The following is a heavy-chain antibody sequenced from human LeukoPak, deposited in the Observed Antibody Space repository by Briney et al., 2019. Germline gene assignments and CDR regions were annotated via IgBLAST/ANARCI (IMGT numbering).Heavy chain of an antibody. J-gene: IGHJ6*02. CDR2: ISDSGGST. D-gene: IGHD2-15*01. Sequence: PGGSLRLSCSASGFPFSSYAMEWVRQAPGKGLEYVSAISDSGGSTYYADSVKGRFTISRDNSKNTLYLQMSSLRDEDTAVYFCVRGYSFGPYGMDVWGQGTTVTVSS. V-gene: IGHV3-64D*09. CDR1: GFPFSSYA. CDR3: VRGYSFGPYGMDV.